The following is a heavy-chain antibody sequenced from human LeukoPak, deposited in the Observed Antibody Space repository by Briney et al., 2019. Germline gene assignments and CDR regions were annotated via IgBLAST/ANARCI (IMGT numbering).Heavy chain of an antibody. CDR2: TYYRSKWYN. CDR3: AKGYSMSY. Sequence: SQTLSLTCAISGDSVSSNSAAWNWIRQSPSRGLEWLGRTYYRSKWYNEYAISVRSRIIINSDTSKNQFSLHLNSVTPDDTAVYYCAKGYSMSYWGQGTLVTVSS. CDR1: GDSVSSNSAA. J-gene: IGHJ4*02. D-gene: IGHD5-12*01. V-gene: IGHV6-1*01.